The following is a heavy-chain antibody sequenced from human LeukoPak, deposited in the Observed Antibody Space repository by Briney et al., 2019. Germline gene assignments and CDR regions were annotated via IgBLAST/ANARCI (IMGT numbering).Heavy chain of an antibody. D-gene: IGHD5-12*01. V-gene: IGHV3-23*01. CDR1: GFTFSSYA. Sequence: GGSLRLSCVASGFTFSSYAMTWVRQAPGKGLEWVSGISGGGDSTYYADSVKGRFTISRDNSKNTLYLQMNSLRVDDTALYYCARGYSGYGGYYYYYMDVWGKGTTVTVSS. CDR3: ARGYSGYGGYYYYYMDV. J-gene: IGHJ6*03. CDR2: ISGGGDST.